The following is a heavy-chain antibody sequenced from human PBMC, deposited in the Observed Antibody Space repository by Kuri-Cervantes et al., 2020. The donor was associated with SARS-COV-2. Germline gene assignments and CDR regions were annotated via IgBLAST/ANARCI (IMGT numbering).Heavy chain of an antibody. J-gene: IGHJ6*02. D-gene: IGHD3-10*01. V-gene: IGHV1-69*13. Sequence: SVKVSCKASGGTFSSYAISWVRQAPGQGLEWMGGIIPIFGTANYAQKFQGRVTITADESTSTAYMELSSLRSEDTAVYYYARDWGGNYYGSGSYYDLDYGMDVWGQGTTVTVSS. CDR2: IIPIFGTA. CDR1: GGTFSSYA. CDR3: ARDWGGNYYGSGSYYDLDYGMDV.